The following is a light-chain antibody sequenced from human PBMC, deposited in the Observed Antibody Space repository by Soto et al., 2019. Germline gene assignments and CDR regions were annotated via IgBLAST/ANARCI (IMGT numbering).Light chain of an antibody. CDR3: CSDAGSSTLV. CDR2: EGS. J-gene: IGLJ2*01. V-gene: IGLV2-23*01. Sequence: QSALTQPASVSGSPGQSITISCTGTSSDVGSYNHVSWYQQHPGKAPKLMIYEGSKRPSGVSNRFSGSKSGNTASLTISGLQAEDEADYYCCSDAGSSTLVFGGGTKVTVL. CDR1: SSDVGSYNH.